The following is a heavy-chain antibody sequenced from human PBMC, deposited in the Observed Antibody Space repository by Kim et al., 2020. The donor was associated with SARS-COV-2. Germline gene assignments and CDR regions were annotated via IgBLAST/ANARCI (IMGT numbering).Heavy chain of an antibody. J-gene: IGHJ6*02. CDR3: ATREWLWFGELGGMDV. D-gene: IGHD3-10*01. CDR1: GGSISSSSYY. V-gene: IGHV4-39*01. CDR2: IYYSGST. Sequence: SETLSLTCTVSGGSISSSSYYWGWIRQPPGKGLEWIGSIYYSGSTYYNPSLKSRVTISVDTSKNQFSLKLSSVTAADTAVYYCATREWLWFGELGGMDVWGQGTTVTVSS.